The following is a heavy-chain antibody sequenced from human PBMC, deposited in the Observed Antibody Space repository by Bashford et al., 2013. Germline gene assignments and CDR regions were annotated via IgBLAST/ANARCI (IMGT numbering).Heavy chain of an antibody. CDR1: GFTFRSYT. J-gene: IGHJ4*02. D-gene: IGHD4-17*01. V-gene: IGHV3-21*04. CDR3: ARVDYGDYEY. Sequence: GSLRLSCTASGFTFRSYTMNWVRQAPGKGLEWVSSVSSSGGSTYYADSVKGRFTISRDNAKNTLYLHMNSLTAEDTAVYYCARVDYGDYEYWGQGTLVTVSS. CDR2: VSSSGGST.